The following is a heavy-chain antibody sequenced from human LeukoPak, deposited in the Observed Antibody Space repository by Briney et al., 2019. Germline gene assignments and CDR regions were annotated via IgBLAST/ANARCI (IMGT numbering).Heavy chain of an antibody. CDR2: IYTSGSN. V-gene: IGHV4-4*07. D-gene: IGHD3-3*01. Sequence: SETLSLTCTVSGGSISSYYWSWIRQPAGKGLEWIGRIYTSGSNNYNPSLKSRVTMSVDTSKNQFSLKLSSVTAADTAVYYCARVRPEDFWSGYPTIPPNYFDYWGQGTLVTVSS. CDR1: GGSISSYY. J-gene: IGHJ4*02. CDR3: ARVRPEDFWSGYPTIPPNYFDY.